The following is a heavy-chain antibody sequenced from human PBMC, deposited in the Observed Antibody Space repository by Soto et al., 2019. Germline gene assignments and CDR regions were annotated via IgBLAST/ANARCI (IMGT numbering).Heavy chain of an antibody. J-gene: IGHJ6*02. D-gene: IGHD1-1*01. Sequence: QLQLQESGPGLVKPSETLSLTCTVSGGSISSSSYYWGWIRQPPGKGLEWIGSIYYSGSTYYNPSLKCRVTISVDTANNQFSLKLGCVTAADTAVYYCARQEGDRTIRGYYYGMDVWCQGTTVTVSS. CDR1: GGSISSSSYY. V-gene: IGHV4-39*01. CDR3: ARQEGDRTIRGYYYGMDV. CDR2: IYYSGST.